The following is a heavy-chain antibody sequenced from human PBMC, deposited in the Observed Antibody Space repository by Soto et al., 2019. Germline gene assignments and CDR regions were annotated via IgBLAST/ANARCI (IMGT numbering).Heavy chain of an antibody. V-gene: IGHV1-2*04. D-gene: IGHD3-22*01. CDR2: INPNSGGT. CDR1: GYTFTGYY. J-gene: IGHJ6*02. Sequence: RASVKVSCKASGYTFTGYYMHWVRQAPGQGLEWMGWINPNSGGTNYAQKFQGWVTMTRDTSISTAYMELSRLRSDDTAVYYCATRYYYDSSGLYGMDVWGQGTTVTAP. CDR3: ATRYYYDSSGLYGMDV.